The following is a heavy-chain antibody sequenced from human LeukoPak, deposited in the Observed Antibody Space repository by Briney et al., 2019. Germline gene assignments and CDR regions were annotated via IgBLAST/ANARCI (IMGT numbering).Heavy chain of an antibody. CDR2: IWYDGSKK. Sequence: GGSLRLSCPASGFTFSSYGMHGVRQAPGKGLEGVAVIWYDGSKKYYAASVKRRFTISRDNSKNTLYLKMNSLRAEDTAVYYCAKHSQTVYYYYMDVWGKGTTVTVSS. CDR1: GFTFSSYG. J-gene: IGHJ6*03. V-gene: IGHV3-33*06. CDR3: AKHSQTVYYYYMDV. D-gene: IGHD3-3*02.